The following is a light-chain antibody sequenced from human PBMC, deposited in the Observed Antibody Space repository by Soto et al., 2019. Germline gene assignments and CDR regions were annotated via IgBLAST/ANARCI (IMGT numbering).Light chain of an antibody. Sequence: EIVLTQSPGTLSLSPGERATLSCRASQSVRSSYLAWYQQKPGQAPRLLIYGASSRATGIPDRFSGSGSGTDFTLTINRLEPEDFAIYYCQQYVNSWTFGQGTKVEIK. V-gene: IGKV3-20*01. CDR2: GAS. J-gene: IGKJ1*01. CDR3: QQYVNSWT. CDR1: QSVRSSY.